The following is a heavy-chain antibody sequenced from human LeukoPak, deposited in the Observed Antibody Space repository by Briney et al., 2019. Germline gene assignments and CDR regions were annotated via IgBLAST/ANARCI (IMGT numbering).Heavy chain of an antibody. D-gene: IGHD2-2*02. Sequence: SETLSLTCTVSGGSISSYYWSWIRQPAGKGLEWIGRIYTSGSTNHNPSLKSRVTMSVDTSKNQFSLKLSSVTAADTAVYYCARDQYCSSTSCYTGYNWFDPWGQGTLVTVSS. CDR2: IYTSGST. CDR3: ARDQYCSSTSCYTGYNWFDP. J-gene: IGHJ5*02. V-gene: IGHV4-4*07. CDR1: GGSISSYY.